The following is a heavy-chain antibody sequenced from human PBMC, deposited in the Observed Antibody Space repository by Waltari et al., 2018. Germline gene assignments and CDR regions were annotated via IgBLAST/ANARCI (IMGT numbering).Heavy chain of an antibody. Sequence: EVQLLESGGGLVQPGGSLRLSCAASGFTFSSYAMIWVRQAPGKGLEWVANIKQDGSEKYYVDSVKGRFTISRDNAKNSLYLQMNSLRAEDTAVYYCARGDYGDYYDYWGQGTLVTVSS. J-gene: IGHJ4*02. CDR1: GFTFSSYA. V-gene: IGHV3-7*01. D-gene: IGHD4-17*01. CDR2: IKQDGSEK. CDR3: ARGDYGDYYDY.